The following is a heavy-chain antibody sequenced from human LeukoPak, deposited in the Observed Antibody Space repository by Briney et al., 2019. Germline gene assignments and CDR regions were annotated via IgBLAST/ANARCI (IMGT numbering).Heavy chain of an antibody. J-gene: IGHJ4*02. CDR3: ARTTVTTGFDY. V-gene: IGHV4-39*01. D-gene: IGHD4-17*01. CDR1: GGSISSSSYY. Sequence: SETLPLTCTVSGGSISSSSYYWGWIRQPPGKGLEWIGSIYYSGSTYYNPSLKSRVTISVDTSKNQFSLKLSSVTAADTAVYYCARTTVTTGFDYWGQGTLVTVSS. CDR2: IYYSGST.